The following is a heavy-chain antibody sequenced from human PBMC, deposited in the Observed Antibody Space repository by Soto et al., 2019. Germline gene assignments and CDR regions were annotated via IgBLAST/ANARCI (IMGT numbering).Heavy chain of an antibody. CDR3: ARVLMVVAATSPAFDI. D-gene: IGHD2-15*01. CDR1: DGSISRSGYY. V-gene: IGHV4-39*01. Sequence: QLQLQESGPGLVKPSETLSLTCTVSDGSISRSGYYWCWIRQPPGQGLEWIGSIYYSGTTYYNPSLKRRVSISVDTSKHQLSPKLSSGTAADTAVYYCARVLMVVAATSPAFDIWGQGKMVTVSS. CDR2: IYYSGTT. J-gene: IGHJ3*02.